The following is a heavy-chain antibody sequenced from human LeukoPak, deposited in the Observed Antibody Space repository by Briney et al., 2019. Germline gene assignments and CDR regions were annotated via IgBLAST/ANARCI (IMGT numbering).Heavy chain of an antibody. J-gene: IGHJ6*02. CDR2: ISSNGGST. CDR3: ARLGSHYYYYYGMDV. V-gene: IGHV3-64*01. CDR1: GFTFSSYA. Sequence: GGSLRLSCAASGFTFSSYAMHWVRQAPGKGLEYVSAISSNGGSTYYANSVKGRFTISRDNSKNTLYLQMNSLRAEDTAVYYCARLGSHYYYYYGMDVWGQGTTVTVSS. D-gene: IGHD7-27*01.